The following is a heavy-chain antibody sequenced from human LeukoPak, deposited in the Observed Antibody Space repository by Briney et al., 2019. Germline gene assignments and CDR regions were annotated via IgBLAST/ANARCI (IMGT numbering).Heavy chain of an antibody. CDR2: ISYDGSNK. V-gene: IGHV3-30*03. J-gene: IGHJ4*02. Sequence: GGSLRPSCAASGFTFSSYGMHWVRQAPGKGLEWVAVISYDGSNKYYADSVKGRFTISRDNSKNTLYLQMNSLRAEDTAVYYCAYSNYLGNFDYWGQGTLVTVSS. CDR3: AYSNYLGNFDY. CDR1: GFTFSSYG. D-gene: IGHD4-11*01.